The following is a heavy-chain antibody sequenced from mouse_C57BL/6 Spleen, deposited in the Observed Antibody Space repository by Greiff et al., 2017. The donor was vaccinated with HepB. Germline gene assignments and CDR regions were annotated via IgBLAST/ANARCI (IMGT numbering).Heavy chain of an antibody. CDR2: INYDGSST. Sequence: EVKLVESEGGLVQPGSSMKLSCTASGFTFSDYYMAWVRQVPEKGLEWVANINYDGSSTYYLDSLKSRFIISRDNAKNILYLQMSSLKSEDTATYYCAREESLGFAYWGQGTLVTVSA. V-gene: IGHV5-16*01. CDR3: AREESLGFAY. J-gene: IGHJ3*01. CDR1: GFTFSDYY.